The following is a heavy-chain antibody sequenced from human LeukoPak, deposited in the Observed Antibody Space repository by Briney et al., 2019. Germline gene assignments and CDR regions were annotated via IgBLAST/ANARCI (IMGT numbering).Heavy chain of an antibody. J-gene: IGHJ3*02. CDR2: IYYSGST. CDR1: GGSISSYY. Sequence: PSETLSLTCTVSGGSISSYYWSWIRQPPGKGLEWIGYIYYSGSTNYNPSLKSRVTISVDTSKNQFSLKLSSVTAADTAVYYCARDEATNAFDIWGQRTMVTVSS. CDR3: ARDEATNAFDI. V-gene: IGHV4-59*12. D-gene: IGHD5-12*01.